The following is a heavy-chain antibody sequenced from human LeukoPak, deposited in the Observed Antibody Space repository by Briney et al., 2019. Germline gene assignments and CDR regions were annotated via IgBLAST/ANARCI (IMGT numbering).Heavy chain of an antibody. CDR2: IIHIFGTT. J-gene: IGHJ5*02. CDR3: AISSSGYTYGYVSGWFDP. D-gene: IGHD5-18*01. V-gene: IGHV1-69*13. Sequence: ASVKVSCKASGGTFNNYAISWVRQAPGQGLEWMGGIIHIFGTTNYAQKFQDRVTITADESTRTAWMELSSLTSEDTAVYYCAISSSGYTYGYVSGWFDPWGLGTLVTVSS. CDR1: GGTFNNYA.